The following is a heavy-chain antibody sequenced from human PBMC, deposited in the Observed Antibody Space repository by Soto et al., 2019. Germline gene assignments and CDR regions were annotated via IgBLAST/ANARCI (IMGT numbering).Heavy chain of an antibody. D-gene: IGHD3-22*01. CDR3: AKDRGAMIVVVTGIDY. Sequence: LRLSCAASGFTFSSYAMSWVRQAPGKGLEWVSAISGSGGSTYYADSVKGRFTISRDNSKNTLYLQMNSLRAEDTAVYYCAKDRGAMIVVVTGIDYWGQGTLVTVSS. V-gene: IGHV3-23*01. CDR2: ISGSGGST. CDR1: GFTFSSYA. J-gene: IGHJ4*02.